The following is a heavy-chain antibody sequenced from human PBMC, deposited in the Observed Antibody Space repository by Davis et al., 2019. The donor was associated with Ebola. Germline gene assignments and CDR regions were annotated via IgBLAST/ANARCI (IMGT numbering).Heavy chain of an antibody. CDR2: IIPIFGTA. J-gene: IGHJ6*02. Sequence: SVKVSCKASGGTFSSYAISWVRQAPGQGLEWMGGIIPIFGTANYAQKFQGRVTITADKSTSTAYMELSSLRSEDTAVYCCAGCFEYYYYGMDVWGQGTTVTVSS. CDR3: AGCFEYYYYGMDV. CDR1: GGTFSSYA. D-gene: IGHD2-15*01. V-gene: IGHV1-69*06.